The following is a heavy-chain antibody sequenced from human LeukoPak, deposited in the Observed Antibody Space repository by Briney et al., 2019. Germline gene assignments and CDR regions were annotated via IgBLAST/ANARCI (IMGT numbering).Heavy chain of an antibody. D-gene: IGHD6-13*01. CDR3: ARMGQQLVRRTYFDY. V-gene: IGHV3-21*01. CDR1: GFTFSSYS. Sequence: GGSLRLSCAASGFTFSSYSMNWVRQAPGKGLEWVSSISSSSSYIYYADSVKGRFTISRDSAKNSLYLQMNSLRAEDTAVYYCARMGQQLVRRTYFDYWGQGTLVTVSS. CDR2: ISSSSSYI. J-gene: IGHJ4*02.